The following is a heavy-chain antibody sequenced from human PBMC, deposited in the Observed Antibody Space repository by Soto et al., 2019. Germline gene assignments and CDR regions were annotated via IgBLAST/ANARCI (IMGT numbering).Heavy chain of an antibody. D-gene: IGHD5-12*01. CDR3: ARGSRDGYKIFDY. J-gene: IGHJ4*02. V-gene: IGHV1-69*13. CDR2: IIPIFGTA. CDR1: GGTFSSYA. Sequence: SVKVSCKASGGTFSSYAISWVRQAPGQGLEWMGGIIPIFGTANYAQKFQGRVTITADESTSTAYMELSSLRSEDTAVYYCARGSRDGYKIFDYWGQGTLVTVSS.